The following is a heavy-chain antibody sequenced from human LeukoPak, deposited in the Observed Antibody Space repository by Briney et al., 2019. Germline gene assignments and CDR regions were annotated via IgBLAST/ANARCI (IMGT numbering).Heavy chain of an antibody. D-gene: IGHD3-22*01. CDR1: GGSISSGDYY. Sequence: SQTLSLTCTVTGGSISSGDYYWSWIRQPPGKGLEWIGYIYYSGSTYYNPSLKSRVTISVDTSKNQFSLKLSSVTAADTAVYYCARSAEYYNDRSGYLYYFDYWGQGTLVTVSS. CDR3: ARSAEYYNDRSGYLYYFDY. V-gene: IGHV4-30-4*01. CDR2: IYYSGST. J-gene: IGHJ4*02.